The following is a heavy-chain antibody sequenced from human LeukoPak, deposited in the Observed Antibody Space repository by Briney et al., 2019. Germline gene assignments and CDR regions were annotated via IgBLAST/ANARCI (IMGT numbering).Heavy chain of an antibody. CDR3: ARGGSGSYFSWLDP. Sequence: ASVKVSCKASGYTFTGYYIHWVRQAPGQGLECMGWINPNSSGTNYAQKFQGRVTMTGDTSISTAYMELSRLRSDGTAVYYCARGGSGSYFSWLDPWGQGTLVTLSS. D-gene: IGHD3-10*01. J-gene: IGHJ5*02. CDR2: INPNSSGT. V-gene: IGHV1-2*02. CDR1: GYTFTGYY.